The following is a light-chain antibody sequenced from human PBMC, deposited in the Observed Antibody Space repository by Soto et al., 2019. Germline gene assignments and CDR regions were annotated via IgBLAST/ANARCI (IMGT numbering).Light chain of an antibody. V-gene: IGKV1-5*01. CDR3: QQHERNFAKT. Sequence: DIQMTQSPSTLSASVGDRVSITCRASQSVSTWLAWYQQKPGKAPKLLITDASSLESGVPSRFSGSGSGTEFTLTISSLQPDDFATYYCQQHERNFAKTFGQGTKVDIK. CDR2: DAS. CDR1: QSVSTW. J-gene: IGKJ1*01.